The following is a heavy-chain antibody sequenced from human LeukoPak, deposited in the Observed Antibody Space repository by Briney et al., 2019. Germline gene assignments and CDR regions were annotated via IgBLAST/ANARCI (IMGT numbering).Heavy chain of an antibody. V-gene: IGHV1-2*02. CDR2: INPNSGGT. Sequence: ASVKVSCKASGYTFTGYYMHWVRQAPGQGLEWMGWINPNSGGTNYAQKFQGRVTLTRDTSISTAYMELSRLRSDDTAVYYCARVGYGDYVRFDPWGQGTLVTVSS. D-gene: IGHD4-17*01. CDR1: GYTFTGYY. J-gene: IGHJ5*02. CDR3: ARVGYGDYVRFDP.